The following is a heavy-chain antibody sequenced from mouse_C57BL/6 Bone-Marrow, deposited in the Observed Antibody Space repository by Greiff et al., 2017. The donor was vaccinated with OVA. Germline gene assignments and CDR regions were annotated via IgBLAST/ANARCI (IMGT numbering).Heavy chain of an antibody. V-gene: IGHV1-82*01. CDR3: ARWGDFYYVDY. J-gene: IGHJ2*01. Sequence: QVQLQQSGPELVKPGASVKISCKASGYAFSSSWMNWVKQRPGKGLEWIGRIYPGDGDTNYNGKFKGKATLTADKSSSTAYMQLSSLTSEDSAVYFCARWGDFYYVDYWGQGTTLTVSS. CDR1: GYAFSSSW. CDR2: IYPGDGDT.